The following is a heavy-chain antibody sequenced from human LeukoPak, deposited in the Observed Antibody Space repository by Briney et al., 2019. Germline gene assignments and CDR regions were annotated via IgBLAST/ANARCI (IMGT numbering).Heavy chain of an antibody. CDR2: IYYSGST. CDR1: HYSISSDC. V-gene: IGHV4-59*01. Sequence: PSETLSLSCSVSHYSISSDCFWSWIRQPPGKGLEWIGYIYYSGSTNYNPSLKSRVTISVDTSKNQFSLRLSSVTAADTAVYYCARVTGYVMEDYFDYWGQGTLVTVSS. CDR3: ARVTGYVMEDYFDY. J-gene: IGHJ4*02. D-gene: IGHD6-13*01.